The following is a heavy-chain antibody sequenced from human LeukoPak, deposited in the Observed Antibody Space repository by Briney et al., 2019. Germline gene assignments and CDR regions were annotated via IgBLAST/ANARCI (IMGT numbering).Heavy chain of an antibody. CDR2: ISGDGGTT. CDR1: GFTFTTYG. D-gene: IGHD6-19*01. CDR3: ARAIAVGYMDV. V-gene: IGHV3-23*01. J-gene: IGHJ6*03. Sequence: GGSLRLSCAASGFTFTTYGMNWVRQAPGKGAEGVSGISGDGGTTYYADSVKGQSTISRENSKNTLALQMKSLRVDDTAVYFCARAIAVGYMDVWGKGTTVTIYS.